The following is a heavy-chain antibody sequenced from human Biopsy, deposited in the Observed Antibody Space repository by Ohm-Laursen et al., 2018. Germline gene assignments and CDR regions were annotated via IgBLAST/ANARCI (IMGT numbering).Heavy chain of an antibody. CDR2: INHRGFT. D-gene: IGHD2/OR15-2a*01. V-gene: IGHV4-34*01. CDR3: AKNLAVSSYALDI. CDR1: GGSLSGYY. J-gene: IGHJ3*02. Sequence: LSLTCSVYGGSLSGYYWNWIRQSPGKGLEWIGEINHRGFTSNNPSLKSRVTISVDTSKNQFSLKLGSVTAADTAVYYCAKNLAVSSYALDIWGQGTMVTVSS.